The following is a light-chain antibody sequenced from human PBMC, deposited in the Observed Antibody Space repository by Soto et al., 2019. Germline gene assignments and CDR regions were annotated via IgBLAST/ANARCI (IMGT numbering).Light chain of an antibody. CDR3: WSYAGGYNPVV. Sequence: QSVLTQPASVSGSPGQSITIFCTGTSSDVGGYNYVSWYQQHPGKAPKLMIYEVSNRPSGVSNRFSGSKSGNTASLTISGLQPEDEADYYCWSYAGGYNPVVFGGGTKLTVL. V-gene: IGLV2-14*01. CDR1: SSDVGGYNY. J-gene: IGLJ2*01. CDR2: EVS.